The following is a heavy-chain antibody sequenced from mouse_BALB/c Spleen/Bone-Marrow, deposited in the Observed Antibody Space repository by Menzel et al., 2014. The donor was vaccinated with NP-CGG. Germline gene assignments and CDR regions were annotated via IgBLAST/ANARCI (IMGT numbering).Heavy chain of an antibody. CDR1: GYTFTDHA. CDR3: ARSGKVRNAMDY. D-gene: IGHD2-14*01. Sequence: VQLQESGAELAKPGASVKMSCKASGYTFTDHAMHWVKRSHAKSLEWIGLISGYYGDAIYNQKFKGKATMTVDKSSSTAYMELARLTSEDSAIYYCARSGKVRNAMDYWGQGTSVTVSS. J-gene: IGHJ4*01. CDR2: ISGYYGDA. V-gene: IGHV1S137*01.